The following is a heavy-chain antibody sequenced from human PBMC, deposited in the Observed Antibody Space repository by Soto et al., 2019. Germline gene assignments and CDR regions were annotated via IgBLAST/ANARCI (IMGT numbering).Heavy chain of an antibody. J-gene: IGHJ5*02. V-gene: IGHV4-31*03. Sequence: PSETLSLTCTVSGGSISSGGYYWSWIRQHPGKGLEWIGEINHSGSTNYNPSLKSRVTISVDTSKNQFSLKLSSVTAADTAVYYCSRVLFLSSVLMVYAIQDNWFDPWGQGTLVTVSS. CDR3: SRVLFLSSVLMVYAIQDNWFDP. CDR2: INHSGST. CDR1: GGSISSGGYY. D-gene: IGHD2-8*01.